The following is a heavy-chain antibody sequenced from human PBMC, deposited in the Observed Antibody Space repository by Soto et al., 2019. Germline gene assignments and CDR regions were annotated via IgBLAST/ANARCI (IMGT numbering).Heavy chain of an antibody. CDR2: FDPEDGET. CDR1: GYTLTELS. Sequence: ASVKVSCKVSGYTLTELSMHWVRQAPGKGLEWMGGFDPEDGETIYAQKFQGRVTMTEDTSTDTAYMELSSLRSEDTAVYYCLGGVDNHYYGMDVWAQGTTLTVSS. D-gene: IGHD2-8*02. J-gene: IGHJ6*02. V-gene: IGHV1-24*01. CDR3: LGGVDNHYYGMDV.